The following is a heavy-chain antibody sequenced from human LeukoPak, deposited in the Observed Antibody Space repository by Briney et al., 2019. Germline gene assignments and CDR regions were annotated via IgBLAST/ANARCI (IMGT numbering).Heavy chain of an antibody. CDR2: ISGSGAGT. J-gene: IGHJ3*02. CDR1: AFTFSSYG. Sequence: RAGGSLRLSCAASAFTFSSYGMGWVRQAPGKGLDWVSSISGSGAGTYYADSVKGRFTISRDNSKNTLYVQMKSLGAEDTALYYCARVRGGNRGDAFDIWGQGTMVTVSS. V-gene: IGHV3-23*01. CDR3: ARVRGGNRGDAFDI. D-gene: IGHD4-23*01.